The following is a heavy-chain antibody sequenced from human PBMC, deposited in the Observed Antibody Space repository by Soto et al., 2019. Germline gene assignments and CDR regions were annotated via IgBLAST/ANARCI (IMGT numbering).Heavy chain of an antibody. CDR3: ARREIQGPIDY. CDR1: GYSSSSSNW. J-gene: IGHJ4*02. V-gene: IGHV4-28*01. D-gene: IGHD1-26*01. CDR2: IYYSGTT. Sequence: QVQLQESGPGLVKPSDTLSLTCAVSGYSSSSSNWWGWIRQPPWKGLEWIGYIYYSGTTYYNPSLKRRVTMSVDTSKNQCSLTLTSVTAVDTAVYYCARREIQGPIDYWGQGTLVTVS.